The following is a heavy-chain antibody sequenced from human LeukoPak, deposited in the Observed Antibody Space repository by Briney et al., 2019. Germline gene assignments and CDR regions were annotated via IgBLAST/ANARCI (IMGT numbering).Heavy chain of an antibody. CDR3: ARGPSFRRALEY. CDR1: GRSFSGYY. CDR2: INHSGST. J-gene: IGHJ4*02. Sequence: SETLSLTCAVYGRSFSGYYWTWIPQPTGKGLVWIGEINHSGSTNYNPSLKSRVTISVAPSTNQFSLKVSSVTAADTAVYYCARGPSFRRALEYWGQGTLVTVSS. D-gene: IGHD2/OR15-2a*01. V-gene: IGHV4-34*01.